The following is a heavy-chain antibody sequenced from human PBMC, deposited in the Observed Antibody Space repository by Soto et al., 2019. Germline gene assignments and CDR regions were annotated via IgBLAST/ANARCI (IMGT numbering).Heavy chain of an antibody. Sequence: NLSLTCAVYGGSFSGYYWSWIRQPPGKGLEWIGEINHSGSTNYNPSLKSRVTISVDTSKNQFSLTLTSVTAADTAVYYCARQCRGVTCHWFVPWGQGTLVTSPQ. D-gene: IGHD2-15*01. V-gene: IGHV4-34*01. CDR1: GGSFSGYY. J-gene: IGHJ5*02. CDR2: INHSGST. CDR3: ARQCRGVTCHWFVP.